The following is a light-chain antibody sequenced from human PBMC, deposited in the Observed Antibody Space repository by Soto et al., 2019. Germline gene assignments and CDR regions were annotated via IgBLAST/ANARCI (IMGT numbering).Light chain of an antibody. CDR1: SSNIGTKT. V-gene: IGLV1-44*01. J-gene: IGLJ1*01. Sequence: QSVLTQPPSASGTPGQRVTISCSGSSSNIGTKTVNWYQQLPGTAPKLLIYSNNQRPSGVPDRFSVSKSGTSASLAISGLQSEDEADYYCAAWDDSLNHYVFGTGTKVTVL. CDR2: SNN. CDR3: AAWDDSLNHYV.